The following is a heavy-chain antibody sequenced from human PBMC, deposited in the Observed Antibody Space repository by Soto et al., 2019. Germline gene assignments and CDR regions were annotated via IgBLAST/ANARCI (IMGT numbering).Heavy chain of an antibody. V-gene: IGHV4-30-4*01. CDR3: ARAGTNGAFDY. Sequence: TLSLTCTVSGGSISSGDYYWSWIRQPPGKGLEWIGYIYYSGSTYYNPSLKSRVTISVDTSKNQFSLKLSSVTAADTAVYYCARAGTNGAFDYWGQGTLVTVSS. J-gene: IGHJ4*02. D-gene: IGHD3-10*01. CDR2: IYYSGST. CDR1: GGSISSGDYY.